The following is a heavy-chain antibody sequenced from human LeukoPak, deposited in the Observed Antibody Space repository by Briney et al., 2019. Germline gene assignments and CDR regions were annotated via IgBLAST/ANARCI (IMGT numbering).Heavy chain of an antibody. J-gene: IGHJ4*02. CDR3: ARYHFDSSGRFFDY. CDR1: GFTFGSYA. CDR2: ITGGGGNT. Sequence: GGSLRLSCAASGFTFGSYAMTWVRQSPRKGLQWVSTITGGGGNTYYADSVKGRFTVSRDNFKDTLHLQMNSLSAEDTAVYFCARYHFDSSGRFFDYWGQGTLVTVSS. V-gene: IGHV3-23*01. D-gene: IGHD3-22*01.